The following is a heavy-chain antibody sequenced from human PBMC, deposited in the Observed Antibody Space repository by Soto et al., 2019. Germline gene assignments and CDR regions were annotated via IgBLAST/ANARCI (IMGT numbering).Heavy chain of an antibody. CDR3: ARDPGIPGRFWFFDL. CDR1: GYKFSDYY. Sequence: QVQLVQSGAEVKKPGASVKVSCKASGYKFSDYYIHWVRQAPGQGLEWMGWVNPKRGDAIYAQKFQGWVTMTRDAAISTAYLEVSRLHSEDTATYYCARDPGIPGRFWFFDLWGRGTLITVSS. CDR2: VNPKRGDA. D-gene: IGHD3-3*01. J-gene: IGHJ2*01. V-gene: IGHV1-2*04.